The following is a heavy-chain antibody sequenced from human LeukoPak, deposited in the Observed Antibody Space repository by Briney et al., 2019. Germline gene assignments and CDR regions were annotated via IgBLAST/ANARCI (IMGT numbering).Heavy chain of an antibody. CDR1: GGTFSSYA. J-gene: IGHJ4*02. CDR3: ATRDGGNSDLFDH. CDR2: IIPIFGTA. D-gene: IGHD4-23*01. V-gene: IGHV1-69*05. Sequence: ASVKVSCKASGGTFSSYAISWVRQAPGQGLEWMGGIIPIFGTANYAQKFQGRVTITTDESTSTAYMELSSLRSEDTAVYYCATRDGGNSDLFDHWGQGALVAVSS.